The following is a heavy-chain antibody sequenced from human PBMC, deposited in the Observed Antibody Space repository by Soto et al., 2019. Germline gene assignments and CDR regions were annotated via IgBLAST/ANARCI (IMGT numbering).Heavy chain of an antibody. CDR1: GGYIRGYC. CDR3: ARVNWQQLVLDYFDY. V-gene: IGHV4-59*01. Sequence: SETLCLTWTVVGGYIRGYCWRWIRQTPGKGLEWIGYIYYSGSTNYNPSLKSRVTISVDTSKNQFSLKLSSVTAADTAVYYCARVNWQQLVLDYFDYWGQGTLVTVSS. CDR2: IYYSGST. J-gene: IGHJ4*02. D-gene: IGHD6-13*01.